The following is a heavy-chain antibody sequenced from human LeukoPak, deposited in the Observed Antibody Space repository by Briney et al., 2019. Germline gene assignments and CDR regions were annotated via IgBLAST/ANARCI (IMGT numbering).Heavy chain of an antibody. CDR3: ARDQEGFDY. CDR1: GYTFTSNY. V-gene: IGHV1-46*01. J-gene: IGHJ4*02. Sequence: GASMKVSCKASGYTFTSNYIHWVRQAPGQGLEWMGMIYPRDGSTSYAQKSQGRVTVTRDTSTSTVHMELSGLRSEDTAVYYCARDQEGFDYWGQGTLVTVSS. CDR2: IYPRDGST.